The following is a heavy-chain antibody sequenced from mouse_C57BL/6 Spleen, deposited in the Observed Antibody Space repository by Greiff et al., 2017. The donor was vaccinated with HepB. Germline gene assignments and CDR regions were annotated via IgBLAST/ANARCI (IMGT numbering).Heavy chain of an antibody. CDR2: INPGSGGT. J-gene: IGHJ1*03. Sequence: QVQLQQSGAELVRPGTSVKVSCKASGYAFTNYLIEWVKQRPGQGLEWIGVINPGSGGTNYNEKFKGKATLTADKSSSTAYMQLSSLTSEDSAVYFCARDAYWYFDVWGTGTTVTVSS. CDR1: GYAFTNYL. CDR3: ARDAYWYFDV. V-gene: IGHV1-54*01.